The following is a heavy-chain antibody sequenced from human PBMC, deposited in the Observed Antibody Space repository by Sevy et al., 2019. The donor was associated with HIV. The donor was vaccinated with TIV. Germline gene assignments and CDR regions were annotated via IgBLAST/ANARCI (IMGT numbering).Heavy chain of an antibody. V-gene: IGHV3-33*07. D-gene: IGHD4-4*01. Sequence: GGSLRLSCAASGFTFGSYDMYWVRQTPGKGLEWVAFIWHDGSNKYMADSVKGRFTISRDNSKNTLFLQMNSLTVEDTAVYYCARETDNSARWLDPWGQGTLVTVSS. CDR3: ARETDNSARWLDP. J-gene: IGHJ5*02. CDR2: IWHDGSNK. CDR1: GFTFGSYD.